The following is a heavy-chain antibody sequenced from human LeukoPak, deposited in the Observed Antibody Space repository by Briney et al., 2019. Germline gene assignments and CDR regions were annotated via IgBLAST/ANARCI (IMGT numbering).Heavy chain of an antibody. CDR1: GFTFSNYN. J-gene: IGHJ4*02. D-gene: IGHD1-7*01. Sequence: GGSLRLSCAASGFTFSNYNMNWVRQAPGKGLEWVSSISVGSNYIYYADSVKGRFTISRDNAKNSLFLQMNSLRAEDTALYYCARGNNWNYYFDYWGQGALVTVSS. V-gene: IGHV3-21*01. CDR2: ISVGSNYI. CDR3: ARGNNWNYYFDY.